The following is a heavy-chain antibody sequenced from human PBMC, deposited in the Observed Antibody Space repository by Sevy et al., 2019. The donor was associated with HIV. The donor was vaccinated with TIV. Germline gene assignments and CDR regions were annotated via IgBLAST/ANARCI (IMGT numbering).Heavy chain of an antibody. D-gene: IGHD5-12*01. CDR2: IYYTGST. Sequence: SETLSLTCTVFGGSISAYYWSWIRQSPEKGLQYIGYIYYTGSTNYNPSLKSRVTISVDTSNNQFSLRLTSVTAADTAIYYCARAPPVRSGDDALNWFDPWGQGTLVTVSS. CDR3: ARAPPVRSGDDALNWFDP. CDR1: GGSISAYY. V-gene: IGHV4-59*01. J-gene: IGHJ5*02.